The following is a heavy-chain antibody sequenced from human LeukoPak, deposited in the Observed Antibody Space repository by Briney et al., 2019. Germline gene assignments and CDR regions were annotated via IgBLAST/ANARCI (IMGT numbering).Heavy chain of an antibody. CDR3: AREGITIFGVATDAFDI. D-gene: IGHD3-3*01. V-gene: IGHV1-18*01. CDR2: ISAYNGNT. J-gene: IGHJ3*02. CDR1: GYTFTSYG. Sequence: ASVKVSCKASGYTFTSYGISWVRQAPGQGLEWMGWISAYNGNTNYAQKLQGRVTMTTDTSTSTAYMELRSLRSDDTAVYYCAREGITIFGVATDAFDIWGQGTMVTVSS.